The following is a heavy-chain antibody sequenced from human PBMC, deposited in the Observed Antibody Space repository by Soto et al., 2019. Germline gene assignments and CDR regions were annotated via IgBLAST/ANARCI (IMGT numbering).Heavy chain of an antibody. D-gene: IGHD2-21*02. CDR1: GFGFSGSA. V-gene: IGHV3-73*01. CDR2: IRSEPKNNAT. Sequence: PVGSLRLSCAASGFGFSGSAIHWVRQASGKGLEWVGRIRSEPKNNATAYAASVKGRFSISRDDSKNTAYLQMNSLTTEDTAVYYCTRPGRIQGLDYWGQGILVTVSS. CDR3: TRPGRIQGLDY. J-gene: IGHJ4*02.